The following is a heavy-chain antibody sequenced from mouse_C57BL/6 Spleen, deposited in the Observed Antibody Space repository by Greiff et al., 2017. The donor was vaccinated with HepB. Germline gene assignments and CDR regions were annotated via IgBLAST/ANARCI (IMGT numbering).Heavy chain of an antibody. CDR1: GYTFTSYW. D-gene: IGHD1-1*01. CDR2: IHPNSGST. V-gene: IGHV1-64*01. CDR3: GISTVVADFDY. Sequence: QVQLQQGGAELVKPGDSVKLSCKASGYTFTSYWMHWVKQRPGQGLEWIGMIHPNSGSTKYNEKFKSKATLTVDKSSSTAYMQLSSLTSEDSAVYYCGISTVVADFDYWGQGTTLTVSS. J-gene: IGHJ2*01.